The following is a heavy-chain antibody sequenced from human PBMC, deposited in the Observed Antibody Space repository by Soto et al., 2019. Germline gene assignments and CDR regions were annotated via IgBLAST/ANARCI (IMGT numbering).Heavy chain of an antibody. CDR2: IIPIFGTA. CDR3: ARVCGCSSSWDFDY. V-gene: IGHV1-69*13. CDR1: GGTFSSYA. Sequence: ASVKVSCKASGGTFSSYAISWVRQAPGQGLEWMGGIIPIFGTANYAQKFQGRVTITADESTSTAYMELSSLRSEDTAVYYCARVCGCSSSWDFDYWGQGSLVTVS. J-gene: IGHJ4*02. D-gene: IGHD6-13*01.